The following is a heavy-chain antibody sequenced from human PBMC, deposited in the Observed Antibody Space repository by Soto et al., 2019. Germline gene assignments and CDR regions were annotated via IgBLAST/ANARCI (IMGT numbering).Heavy chain of an antibody. Sequence: QVQLVESGGGVVQPGRSLRLSCAASGFTFSSYGMHWVRQAPGKGMEWVAVISYDGSKKYYADSVKGRFTISRDNSENTRYLQMNSLRAEDTAVYYCAKAGPPTVSALPHYWGQGALVTVSS. V-gene: IGHV3-30*18. D-gene: IGHD4-17*01. CDR3: AKAGPPTVSALPHY. CDR1: GFTFSSYG. J-gene: IGHJ4*02. CDR2: ISYDGSKK.